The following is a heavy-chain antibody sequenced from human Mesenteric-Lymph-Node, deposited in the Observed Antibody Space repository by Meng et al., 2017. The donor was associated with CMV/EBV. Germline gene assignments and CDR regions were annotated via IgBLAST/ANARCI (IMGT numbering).Heavy chain of an antibody. CDR1: GFTFPSYG. CDR3: AKDSYDFLSGSPNWFDR. D-gene: IGHD3-3*01. Sequence: GESLKISCAASGFTFPSYGMSWVRQAPGKALEWVASIGGSVERTFYADSVRGRFTISRDNSKNTLSLQMDSLTAEDTALYYCAKDSYDFLSGSPNWFDRWGQGTPVTVSS. CDR2: IGGSVERT. V-gene: IGHV3-23*01. J-gene: IGHJ5*02.